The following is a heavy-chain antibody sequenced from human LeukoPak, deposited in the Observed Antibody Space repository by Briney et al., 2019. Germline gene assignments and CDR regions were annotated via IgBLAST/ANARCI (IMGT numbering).Heavy chain of an antibody. Sequence: ASVKVSCKASGYTFTSYDINWVRQATGQGLEWMGWMNPNSGNTGYAQKFQGRVTMTRNTSISTAYMELSSLRSGDTAVYYCARITSSWYRYYYYYGMDVWGQGTTVTVSS. D-gene: IGHD6-13*01. CDR3: ARITSSWYRYYYYYGMDV. V-gene: IGHV1-8*01. CDR2: MNPNSGNT. J-gene: IGHJ6*02. CDR1: GYTFTSYD.